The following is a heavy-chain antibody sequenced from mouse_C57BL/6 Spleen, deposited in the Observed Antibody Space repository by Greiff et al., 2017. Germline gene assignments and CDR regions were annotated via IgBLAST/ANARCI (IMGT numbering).Heavy chain of an antibody. CDR3: ARHQRGDY. J-gene: IGHJ2*01. CDR1: GFTFSDYG. CDR2: ISSGSSTI. V-gene: IGHV5-17*01. Sequence: EVQGVESGGGLVKPGGSLKLSCAASGFTFSDYGMHWVRQAPEKGLEWVAYISSGSSTIYYADTVKGRFTISRDNAKNTLFLQMTSLRSEDTAMYYCARHQRGDYWGQGTTLTVSS.